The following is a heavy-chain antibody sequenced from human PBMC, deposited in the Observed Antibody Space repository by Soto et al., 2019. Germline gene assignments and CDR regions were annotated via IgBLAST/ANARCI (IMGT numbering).Heavy chain of an antibody. CDR2: IYYSGST. CDR1: GGSISSGDYY. D-gene: IGHD3-10*01. V-gene: IGHV4-30-4*01. Sequence: QVQLQESGPGLVKPSQTLSLTCTVSGGSISSGDYYWSWIRQPPGKGLEWIGYIYYSGSTYYNPSLKSRVTISVDTSKNQFSLKLSSVTAADTAVYYCASHIWFGELSPTFDYWGQGTLVTVSS. CDR3: ASHIWFGELSPTFDY. J-gene: IGHJ4*02.